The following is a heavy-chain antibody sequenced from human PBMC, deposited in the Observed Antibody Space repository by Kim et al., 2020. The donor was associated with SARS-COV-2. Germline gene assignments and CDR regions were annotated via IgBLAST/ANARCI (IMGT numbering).Heavy chain of an antibody. J-gene: IGHJ5*02. D-gene: IGHD6-13*01. Sequence: SETLSLTCTVSGGSISSYYWSWIRQPPGKGLEWIGYIYYSGSTNYNPSLKSRVTISVDTSKNQFSLKLSSVTAADTAVYYCARELTAAGTMEDWFDPWGQGTLVTVSS. CDR1: GGSISSYY. V-gene: IGHV4-59*01. CDR2: IYYSGST. CDR3: ARELTAAGTMEDWFDP.